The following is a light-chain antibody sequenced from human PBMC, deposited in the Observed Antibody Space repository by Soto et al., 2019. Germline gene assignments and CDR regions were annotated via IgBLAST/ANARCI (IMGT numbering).Light chain of an antibody. Sequence: QSVLTQPPSVSGAPGQRVTISCTETSSNIGAGFDVHWYQQLPGTAPKLLISGNINRPSGVPDRISGSRSGTSASLAITGLQAEDEGDFYCQSYDTSLRGALFGGGTKLTVL. J-gene: IGLJ2*01. CDR2: GNI. CDR1: SSNIGAGFD. V-gene: IGLV1-40*01. CDR3: QSYDTSLRGAL.